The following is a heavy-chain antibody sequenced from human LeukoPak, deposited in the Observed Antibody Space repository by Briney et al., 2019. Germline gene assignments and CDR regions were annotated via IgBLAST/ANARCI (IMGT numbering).Heavy chain of an antibody. V-gene: IGHV4-30-4*01. CDR3: ASHYYYDSSGYVEPYFDY. D-gene: IGHD3-22*01. Sequence: SETLSLTCTVSGGSISSGDYYWSWIRQPPGKGLEWIGYNYYSGGTYYNPSLKSRVTISVDRSKNQFSLKLSSVTAADTAVYYCASHYYYDSSGYVEPYFDYWGQGTLVTVSS. CDR2: NYYSGGT. CDR1: GGSISSGDYY. J-gene: IGHJ4*02.